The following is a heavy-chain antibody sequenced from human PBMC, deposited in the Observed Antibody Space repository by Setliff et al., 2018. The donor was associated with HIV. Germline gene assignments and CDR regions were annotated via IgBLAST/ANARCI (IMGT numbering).Heavy chain of an antibody. CDR1: GVSISDHY. V-gene: IGHV4-4*09. CDR2: IYTSGST. Sequence: SETLSLTCFVSGVSISDHYWGWIRQPPGKGLGWIGYIYTSGSTNYNPSLKSRVTISVDTSKNQFSLKLSSVTAADTAVYYCARGLSFYDPGGFDYWGQGTLVTVSS. CDR3: ARGLSFYDPGGFDY. D-gene: IGHD3-22*01. J-gene: IGHJ4*02.